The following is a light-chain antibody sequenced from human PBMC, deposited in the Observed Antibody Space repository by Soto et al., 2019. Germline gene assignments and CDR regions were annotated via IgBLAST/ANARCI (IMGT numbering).Light chain of an antibody. J-gene: IGKJ5*01. CDR1: HILDNNY. CDR2: GAS. Sequence: EIVMTQSPGTLSLSPGEGAILSCRASHILDNNYLAWYQQRPHQAPRLLTDGASSSATGIPDRFSGGGSGTDFTLTVTRLEHEDVAVYYCQQYGSSITFGQGTRLEIK. CDR3: QQYGSSIT. V-gene: IGKV3-20*01.